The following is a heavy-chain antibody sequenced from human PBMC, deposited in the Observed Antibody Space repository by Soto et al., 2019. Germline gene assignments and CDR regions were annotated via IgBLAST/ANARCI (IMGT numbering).Heavy chain of an antibody. D-gene: IGHD3-10*01. V-gene: IGHV4-34*01. J-gene: IGHJ6*02. CDR2: INHSGGT. CDR1: GGSFSDYS. Sequence: SATLSLTCVVYGGSFSDYSLNLIRQPPGKWLEWIGEINHSGGTTYSPSLKSRVTMSIYTPKQEVALKVSSVTAAETAAYYCARGRRFTSGTYRAHYNSGLDVWGQGTPVTVS. CDR3: ARGRRFTSGTYRAHYNSGLDV.